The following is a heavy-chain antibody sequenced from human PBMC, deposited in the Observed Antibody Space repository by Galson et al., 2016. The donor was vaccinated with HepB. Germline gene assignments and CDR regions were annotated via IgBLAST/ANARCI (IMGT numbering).Heavy chain of an antibody. J-gene: IGHJ6*03. CDR3: AREVGDYYYYFYMDV. CDR1: GFSVTSTY. Sequence: SLRLSCAASGFSVTSTYMAWVRQAPGKGLEWVSDIHASGDTKYADFARGRFTVSRDMSKNTLYLQMKRMEVGDTALYYCAREVGDYYYYFYMDVWGKGTTVTVSS. V-gene: IGHV3-66*01. CDR2: IHASGDT.